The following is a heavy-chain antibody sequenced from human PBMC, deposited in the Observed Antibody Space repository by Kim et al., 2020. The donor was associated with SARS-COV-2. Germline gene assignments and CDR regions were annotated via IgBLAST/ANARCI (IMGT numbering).Heavy chain of an antibody. Sequence: AESVKGRVTITRDNAKNTLYLKMNSLRDEDTAVYYCARRIATAGIYYFDYWGQGTLVTVSS. D-gene: IGHD6-13*01. V-gene: IGHV3-74*01. J-gene: IGHJ4*02. CDR3: ARRIATAGIYYFDY.